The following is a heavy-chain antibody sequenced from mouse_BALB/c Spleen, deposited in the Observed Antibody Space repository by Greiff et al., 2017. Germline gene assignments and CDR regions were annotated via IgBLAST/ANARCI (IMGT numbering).Heavy chain of an antibody. J-gene: IGHJ4*01. V-gene: IGHV1S127*01. Sequence: VKLMESGPELVRPGASVKMSCKASGYTFTSYWMHWVKQRPGQGLEWIGMIDPSNSETRLNQKFKDKATLNVDKSSNTAYMQLSSLTSEDSAVYYCARGEVRRDYAMDYWGQGTSVTVSS. CDR2: IDPSNSET. CDR3: ARGEVRRDYAMDY. CDR1: GYTFTSYW. D-gene: IGHD2-14*01.